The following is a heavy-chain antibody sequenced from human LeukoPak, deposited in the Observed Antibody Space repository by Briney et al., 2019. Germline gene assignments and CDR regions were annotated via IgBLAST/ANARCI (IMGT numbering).Heavy chain of an antibody. V-gene: IGHV4-4*02. CDR3: AKSNGYGLIDI. D-gene: IGHD3-10*01. Sequence: SETLSLTCAVSGGSISSNNWWTLVRQPPGKGLGWIEVIYHSGSTNYNPSLKSRVTISVDKSKNQFSLKLSSVAAADTAVYYCAKSNGYGLIDIWGQGTMVTVSS. CDR1: GGSISSNNW. J-gene: IGHJ3*02. CDR2: IYHSGST.